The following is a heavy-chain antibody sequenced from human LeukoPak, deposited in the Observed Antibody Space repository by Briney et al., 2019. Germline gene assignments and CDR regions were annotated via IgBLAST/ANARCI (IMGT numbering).Heavy chain of an antibody. V-gene: IGHV4-59*01. D-gene: IGHD3-22*01. Sequence: PQTLSLTCTLSGGSISSYYTGWIRQPPGKGLEWIGYIYYSGSTNYNPSLKSRVTISVDTSKNQFSLKLSSVTAADTAVYYCARGVYYDSSGYSKGAFDIWGQGTMVTVSS. CDR2: IYYSGST. J-gene: IGHJ3*02. CDR3: ARGVYYDSSGYSKGAFDI. CDR1: GGSISSYY.